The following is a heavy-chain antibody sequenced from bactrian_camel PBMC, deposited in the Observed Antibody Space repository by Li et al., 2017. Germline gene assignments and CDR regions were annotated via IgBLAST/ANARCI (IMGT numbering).Heavy chain of an antibody. CDR1: GYTSSMYC. CDR2: IEGDGST. CDR3: AAPSEIDGSDSGLH. Sequence: HVQLVESGGGSVQAGGSLRLSCAASGYTSSMYCMGWFRQAPWKEREGVAGIEGDGSTSYADSVKGRFTISRDNAKNTLYLQMNDLKPEDTAVYYCAAPSEIDGSDSGLHRGRGTQVTVS. J-gene: IGHJ4*01. V-gene: IGHV3S26*01. D-gene: IGHD7*01.